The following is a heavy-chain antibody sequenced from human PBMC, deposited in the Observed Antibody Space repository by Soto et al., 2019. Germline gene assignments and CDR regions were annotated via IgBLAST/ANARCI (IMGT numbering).Heavy chain of an antibody. CDR2: ITGNGGST. D-gene: IGHD4-17*01. V-gene: IGHV3-64*01. CDR3: ARGRKDVYGDPGDFDY. J-gene: IGHJ4*02. CDR1: GFTFSSYG. Sequence: EVQLVESGGGLVQPGGSVRLSCAASGFTFSSYGMHWVRQAPGKGLEYVSAITGNGGSTYYANSVKGRFTISRDNSKNTLYLQMGSLSADDMAVYYCARGRKDVYGDPGDFDYWGQGTLVTVSS.